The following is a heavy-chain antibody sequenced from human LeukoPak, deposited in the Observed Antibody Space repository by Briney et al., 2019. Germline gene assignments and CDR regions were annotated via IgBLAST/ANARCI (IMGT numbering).Heavy chain of an antibody. Sequence: ASVTVSFKASGYTFTAYYMHWVRQAPGQGREWMGWINPNSGATNYAQKFQGRVTMTRDTSISTAYMELSRLRSHDTALYYCARERGDYGGDAQFDYWGQGTLVTVSS. D-gene: IGHD4-23*01. CDR2: INPNSGAT. J-gene: IGHJ4*02. CDR3: ARERGDYGGDAQFDY. CDR1: GYTFTAYY. V-gene: IGHV1-2*02.